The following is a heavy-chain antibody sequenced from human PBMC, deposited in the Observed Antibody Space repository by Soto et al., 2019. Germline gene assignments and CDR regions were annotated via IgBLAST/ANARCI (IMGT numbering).Heavy chain of an antibody. Sequence: GASVKVSCKASGYTFTSYAMHWVRQAPGQRLEWMGWINAGNGNTKYSQKFQGRVTITRDTSASTAYMELSSLRSEDTAVYYCARLSDNVDVLTGRSGYNDYWGQGTLVTVSS. V-gene: IGHV1-3*01. CDR2: INAGNGNT. CDR1: GYTFTSYA. J-gene: IGHJ4*02. CDR3: ARLSDNVDVLTGRSGYNDY. D-gene: IGHD3-9*01.